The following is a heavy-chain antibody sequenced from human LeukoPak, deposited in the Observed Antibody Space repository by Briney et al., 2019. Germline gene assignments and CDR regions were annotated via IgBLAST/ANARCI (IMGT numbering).Heavy chain of an antibody. CDR1: GFTFSTYW. D-gene: IGHD2-21*02. CDR3: ARKGEVTAPTKNAFDI. V-gene: IGHV3-7*01. J-gene: IGHJ3*02. CDR2: IKQDGSDK. Sequence: GGSLRLSCAASGFTFSTYWMSWVRQAPGKGLEWVANIKQDGSDKYYVDSVKGRFTISRDNAKNSLYLQMNSLRAEDTAVYFCARKGEVTAPTKNAFDIWGQGTMVTVSS.